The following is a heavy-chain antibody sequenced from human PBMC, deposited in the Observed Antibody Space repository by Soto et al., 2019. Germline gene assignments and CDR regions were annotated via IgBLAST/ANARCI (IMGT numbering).Heavy chain of an antibody. Sequence: GASVKVSCKASGGTFSSYAISWVRQAPGQGLEWMGGIIPIFGTANYAQKFQGRVTSTADESTSTAYMELSSLRSEDTAVYYCARALGFFDGPTMIVSYSGMDVWGKGTRVTVPS. CDR2: IIPIFGTA. CDR3: ARALGFFDGPTMIVSYSGMDV. J-gene: IGHJ6*04. V-gene: IGHV1-69*13. CDR1: GGTFSSYA. D-gene: IGHD3-9*01.